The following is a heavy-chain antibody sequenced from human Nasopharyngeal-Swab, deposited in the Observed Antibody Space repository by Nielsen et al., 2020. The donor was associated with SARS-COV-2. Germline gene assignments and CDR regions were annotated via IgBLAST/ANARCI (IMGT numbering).Heavy chain of an antibody. Sequence: ASVKVSCKASGYTFTGYYMHWVRQAPGQGLEWMGRINPNSGGTNYAQKFQGRVTMTRDTSISTAYMELSRLRSDDTAVYYCARDVKYYYDSSGYWYFDLWGRGTLVTVSS. CDR2: INPNSGGT. CDR1: GYTFTGYY. CDR3: ARDVKYYYDSSGYWYFDL. V-gene: IGHV1-2*06. J-gene: IGHJ2*01. D-gene: IGHD3-22*01.